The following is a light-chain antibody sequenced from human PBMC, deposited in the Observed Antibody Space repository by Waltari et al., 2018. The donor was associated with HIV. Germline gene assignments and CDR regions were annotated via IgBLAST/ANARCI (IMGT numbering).Light chain of an antibody. J-gene: IGKJ1*01. CDR3: QQYDSFPWT. CDR1: QSIRTW. Sequence: DVQMTQSPSTLSASTGDRVTITCRASQSIRTWLAWYQQKPGKAPKLLIYKASSLQSGVPLRFSGTGSGTEFTLTISSLQPDDVATYHCQQYDSFPWTFGQGTKVEVK. V-gene: IGKV1-5*03. CDR2: KAS.